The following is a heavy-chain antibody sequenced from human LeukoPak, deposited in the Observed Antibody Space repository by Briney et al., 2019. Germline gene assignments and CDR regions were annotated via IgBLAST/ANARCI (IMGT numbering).Heavy chain of an antibody. J-gene: IGHJ5*01. CDR2: IRHDGSNK. V-gene: IGHV3-30*02. D-gene: IGHD2-2*01. Sequence: GGSLRLSCAASGFTFSSYGMHWVRQAPGKGLEWVAFIRHDGSNKYYADSVKGRFTISRDNSKNTLYLQMNSLRAGDTAVYYCAKDAPPYCSSTSCFGCWGQGTLVTVSS. CDR1: GFTFSSYG. CDR3: AKDAPPYCSSTSCFGC.